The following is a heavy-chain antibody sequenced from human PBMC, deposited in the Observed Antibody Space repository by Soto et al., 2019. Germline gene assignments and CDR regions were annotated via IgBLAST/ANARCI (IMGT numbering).Heavy chain of an antibody. Sequence: QITLKESGPTLVKPTQTLTLTCTFSGFSPSTSGVGVAWIRQPPGKALEWLAVNYWDDDKRYSPSLRGRLTITKDTSKNQVVLTMTNVDPVDTATYYCALAVAGAYWYFDRWGRGTLVTVSS. CDR3: ALAVAGAYWYFDR. CDR1: GFSPSTSGVG. V-gene: IGHV2-5*02. CDR2: NYWDDDK. J-gene: IGHJ2*01. D-gene: IGHD6-19*01.